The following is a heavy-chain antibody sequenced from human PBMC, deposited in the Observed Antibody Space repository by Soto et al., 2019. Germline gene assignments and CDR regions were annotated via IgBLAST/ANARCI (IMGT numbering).Heavy chain of an antibody. D-gene: IGHD3-22*01. CDR1: GFTFSSYW. CDR3: ARAADYYDSSGTDY. CDR2: INSDGSST. J-gene: IGHJ4*02. Sequence: GGSLRLSCAASGFTFSSYWMHWVRQAPGKGLEWVSRINSDGSSTSYADSVKGRFTISRDNAKNTLYLQMNSLRAEDTAVYYCARAADYYDSSGTDYWGQGTLVTVSS. V-gene: IGHV3-74*01.